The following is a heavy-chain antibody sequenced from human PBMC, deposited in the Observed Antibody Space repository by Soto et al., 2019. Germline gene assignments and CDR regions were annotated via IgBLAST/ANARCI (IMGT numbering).Heavy chain of an antibody. V-gene: IGHV1-69*05. J-gene: IGHJ4*02. CDR1: GGTFSSYA. CDR3: ARELGGWGDY. D-gene: IGHD3-16*01. CDR2: IVPIVDTA. Sequence: ASVKVSCKTSGGTFSSYAISWVRQAPGQGLEWMGGIVPIVDTATYAQKLQGRVTMTTDTSTSTAYMELRSLRSDDTAVYYCARELGGWGDYWGQGTLVTVSS.